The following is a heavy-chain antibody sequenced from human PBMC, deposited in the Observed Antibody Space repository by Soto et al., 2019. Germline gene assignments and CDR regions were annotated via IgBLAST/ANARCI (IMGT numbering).Heavy chain of an antibody. Sequence: QVQLVQSGAEVKKPGSSVKVSCKASGGTFSSYAISWARQAPGQGLEWMGGIIPIFGTANYAQKFQGRVTITADESTSTAYMELSSLRSEDTAVYYCARDAAAGIAAAGPMDVWGQGTTVTVSS. CDR3: ARDAAAGIAAAGPMDV. CDR1: GGTFSSYA. J-gene: IGHJ6*02. V-gene: IGHV1-69*12. D-gene: IGHD6-13*01. CDR2: IIPIFGTA.